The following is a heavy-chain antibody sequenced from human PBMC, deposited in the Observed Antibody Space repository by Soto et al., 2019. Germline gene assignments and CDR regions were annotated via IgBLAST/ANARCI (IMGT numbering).Heavy chain of an antibody. D-gene: IGHD6-19*01. Sequence: GSLRLSCAASGFTFSSYAMHWVRQAPGKGLEWVAVISYDGSNKYYADSVKGRFTISRDNSKNTLYLQMNSLRAEDTAVYYCARWVQSDSSGWYYFDYWGQGT. CDR2: ISYDGSNK. CDR3: ARWVQSDSSGWYYFDY. CDR1: GFTFSSYA. J-gene: IGHJ4*02. V-gene: IGHV3-30-3*01.